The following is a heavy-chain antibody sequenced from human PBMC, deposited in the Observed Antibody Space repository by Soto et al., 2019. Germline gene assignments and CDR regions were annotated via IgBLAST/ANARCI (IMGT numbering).Heavy chain of an antibody. Sequence: SETLSLTCTVSGGSISSYYWSWIRQPPGKGLEWIGYIYYSGSTNYNPSLKSRVTISVDTSKNQFSLKLSSVTAADTAVYYCARGFSGWFDYWGQGTLVTVSS. V-gene: IGHV4-59*01. CDR3: ARGFSGWFDY. D-gene: IGHD6-19*01. CDR1: GGSISSYY. CDR2: IYYSGST. J-gene: IGHJ4*02.